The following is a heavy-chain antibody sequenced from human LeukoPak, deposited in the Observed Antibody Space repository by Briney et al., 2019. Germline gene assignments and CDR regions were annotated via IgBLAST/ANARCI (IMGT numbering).Heavy chain of an antibody. CDR1: GFTFDDYG. Sequence: PGGSLRLSCAASGFTFDDYGMSWVRQAPGKGLEWVSGINWNGGSTGYADSVKGRFTISRDNAKNSLYLQMNSLRAEDTALYHCARVLLWFGEFHHDAFDIWGQGTRVTVSS. CDR2: INWNGGST. D-gene: IGHD3-10*01. J-gene: IGHJ3*02. V-gene: IGHV3-20*01. CDR3: ARVLLWFGEFHHDAFDI.